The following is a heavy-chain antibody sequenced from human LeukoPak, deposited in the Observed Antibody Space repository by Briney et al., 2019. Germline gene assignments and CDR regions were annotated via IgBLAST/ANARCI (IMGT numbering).Heavy chain of an antibody. Sequence: SETLSLTCTVSGGSISSSSYYWGWIRQPPGKGLEWIGSIYYSGSTYYNPSLKSRVTISVDTSKNQFSLKLSSVTAADTAVYYCARFEGYGDYVGYFDYWGQGTLVTVSS. CDR2: IYYSGST. D-gene: IGHD4-17*01. CDR1: GGSISSSSYY. J-gene: IGHJ4*02. V-gene: IGHV4-39*07. CDR3: ARFEGYGDYVGYFDY.